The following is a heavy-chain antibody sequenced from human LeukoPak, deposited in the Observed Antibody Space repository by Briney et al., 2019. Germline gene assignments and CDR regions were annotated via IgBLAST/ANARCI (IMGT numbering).Heavy chain of an antibody. CDR2: LSGSGGST. Sequence: GGSLRLSCAASGFTFDDYGMSWVRQGPGKGLEWVSGLSGSGGSTYYADSVKGRFSISRDNSWNTLYLQMNSLRAEDTAVYYCAKAKSGSYSPFDYWGQGTLVTVSS. D-gene: IGHD1-26*01. V-gene: IGHV3-23*01. J-gene: IGHJ4*02. CDR1: GFTFDDYG. CDR3: AKAKSGSYSPFDY.